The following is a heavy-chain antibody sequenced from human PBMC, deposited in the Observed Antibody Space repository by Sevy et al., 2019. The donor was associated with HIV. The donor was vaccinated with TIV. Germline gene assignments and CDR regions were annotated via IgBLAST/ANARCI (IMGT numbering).Heavy chain of an antibody. CDR1: GGSISNSDSY. J-gene: IGHJ4*02. V-gene: IGHV4-30-4*02. D-gene: IGHD5-12*01. CDR2: IHYTGGT. CDR3: ASKRGYNHGPFDY. Sequence: SETLSLTCTVSGGSISNSDSYWSWIRQPPGQGLEWIGYIHYTGGTYYNPILKSRFAMSVNTSERQFSLKLRSMTEADTAVYYCASKRGYNHGPFDYWGQGTLVTVSS.